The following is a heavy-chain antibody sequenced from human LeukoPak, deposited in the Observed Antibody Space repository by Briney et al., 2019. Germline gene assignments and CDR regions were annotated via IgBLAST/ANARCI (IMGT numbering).Heavy chain of an antibody. Sequence: PSQTLSLTCTVSGGSISSGGYYRSWIRQPPGKGLEWIGYIYHSGSTYYNPSLKSRVTISVDRSKNQFSLKLSSVTAADTAVYYCGRYDSSGLFDYWGQGTLVTVSS. CDR1: GGSISSGGYY. CDR2: IYHSGST. J-gene: IGHJ4*02. V-gene: IGHV4-30-2*01. D-gene: IGHD3-22*01. CDR3: GRYDSSGLFDY.